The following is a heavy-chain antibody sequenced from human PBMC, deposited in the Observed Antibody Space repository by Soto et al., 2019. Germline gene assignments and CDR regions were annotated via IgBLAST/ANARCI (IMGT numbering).Heavy chain of an antibody. CDR3: ARERSRYDRSGYYRPDY. CDR2: IIPILGTP. Sequence: SVKVSCKASGDTFSSYAISWVRQAPGQGLEWMGGIIPILGTPNYAQKFQGRVTIAADKSTSTAYMELSSLRSEDTAVYYCARERSRYDRSGYYRPDYWGQGTLVTVSS. D-gene: IGHD3-22*01. J-gene: IGHJ4*02. V-gene: IGHV1-69*10. CDR1: GDTFSSYA.